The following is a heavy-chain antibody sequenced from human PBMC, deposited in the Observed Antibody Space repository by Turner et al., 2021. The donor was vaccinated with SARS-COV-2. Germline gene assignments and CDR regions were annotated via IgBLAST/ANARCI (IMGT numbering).Heavy chain of an antibody. J-gene: IGHJ4*02. Sequence: EVQVMESGGGLVQPGGSLRRSCEASGLTFRTHWMSWVRQAPGKGLEWVANINQDQSAKNYVDSVKGRFTISRDDAKNSLYLQMNSLRVEDTAMYYCASEPTALTQGYWGQGTLVTVSS. V-gene: IGHV3-7*01. CDR3: ASEPTALTQGY. CDR2: INQDQSAK. D-gene: IGHD7-27*01. CDR1: GLTFRTHW.